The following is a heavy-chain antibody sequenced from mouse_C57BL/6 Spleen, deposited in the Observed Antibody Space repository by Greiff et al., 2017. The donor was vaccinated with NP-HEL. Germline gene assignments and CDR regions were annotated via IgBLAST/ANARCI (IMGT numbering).Heavy chain of an antibody. J-gene: IGHJ3*01. CDR1: GYTFTSYW. V-gene: IGHV1-61*01. Sequence: QVQLKQPGAELVRPGSSVKLSCKASGYTFTSYWMDWVKQRPGQGLEWIGNIYPSDSETHYNQKFKDKATLTVDKSSSTAYMQLSSLTSEDSAVYYCAREDYYVRGFAYWGQGTLVTVSA. D-gene: IGHD1-1*01. CDR2: IYPSDSET. CDR3: AREDYYVRGFAY.